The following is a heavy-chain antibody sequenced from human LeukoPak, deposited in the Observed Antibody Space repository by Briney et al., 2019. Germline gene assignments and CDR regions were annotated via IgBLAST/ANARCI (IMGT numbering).Heavy chain of an antibody. Sequence: SETLSLTCTVSGGSTSSSSYYWGWIRQPPGKGLEWIGSIYYSGSTYYNPSLKSRVTISVDTSKNQFSLKLSSVTAADTAVYYCARAGWGDEYSSSVWFDPWGQGTLVTVSS. CDR3: ARAGWGDEYSSSVWFDP. CDR1: GGSTSSSSYY. D-gene: IGHD6-6*01. V-gene: IGHV4-39*07. CDR2: IYYSGST. J-gene: IGHJ5*02.